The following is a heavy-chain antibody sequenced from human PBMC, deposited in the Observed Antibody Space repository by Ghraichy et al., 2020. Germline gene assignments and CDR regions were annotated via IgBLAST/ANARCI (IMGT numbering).Heavy chain of an antibody. CDR3: ARARAPYYDFWSGYYPPDY. D-gene: IGHD3-3*01. Sequence: ASVKVSCKASGYTFTGYYMHWVRQAPGQGLEWMGRINPNSGGTNYAQKFQGRVTMTRDTSISTAYMELSRLRSDDTAVYYCARARAPYYDFWSGYYPPDYWGQGTLVTVSS. J-gene: IGHJ4*02. CDR1: GYTFTGYY. CDR2: INPNSGGT. V-gene: IGHV1-2*06.